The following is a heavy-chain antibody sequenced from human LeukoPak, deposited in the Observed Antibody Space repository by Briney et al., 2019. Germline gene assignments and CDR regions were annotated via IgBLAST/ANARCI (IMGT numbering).Heavy chain of an antibody. Sequence: NPSGTLSLTCAVYGGSFSGYYWSWIRQPPGKGLEWIGEINHSGSTNYNPSLKSRVTISVDTSKNQFSLKLSSVTAADTAVYYCARGGRYYGSGSYYRWDFDYWGQGTLVTVSS. V-gene: IGHV4-34*01. CDR3: ARGGRYYGSGSYYRWDFDY. CDR2: INHSGST. CDR1: GGSFSGYY. D-gene: IGHD3-10*01. J-gene: IGHJ4*02.